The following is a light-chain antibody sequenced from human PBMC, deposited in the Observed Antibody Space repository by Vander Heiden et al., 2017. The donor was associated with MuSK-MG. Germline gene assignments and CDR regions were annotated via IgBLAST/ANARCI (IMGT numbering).Light chain of an antibody. V-gene: IGKV3-11*01. CDR1: QDISIY. J-gene: IGKJ4*01. Sequence: EIVLTQSPDTLSVSPGESATLSCRASQDISIYLAWYQQTPGRAPRLLIYDSSNRATGIPGRFSGSGSGTDFTLTIRSLEPEDFAVYYCLRRCLWAHTFGGGTKVEIK. CDR2: DSS. CDR3: LRRCLWAHT.